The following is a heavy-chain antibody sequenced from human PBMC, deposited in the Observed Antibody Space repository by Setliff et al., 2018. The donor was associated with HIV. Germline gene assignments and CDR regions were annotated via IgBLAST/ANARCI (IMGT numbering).Heavy chain of an antibody. CDR2: SNPNTGGT. J-gene: IGHJ6*03. CDR1: GYMFNIYY. V-gene: IGHV1-2*02. D-gene: IGHD2-15*01. CDR3: ARDHVVCSGGTCRSDDPYYYYYMNV. Sequence: ASVKVSCKTSGYMFNIYYMHWVRQVPGQGLEWMGWSNPNTGGTQYAQKFQGRVTMTMETSTTTAYMELSGLKSDDTAVYYCARDHVVCSGGTCRSDDPYYYYYMNVWGQGTTVTVSS.